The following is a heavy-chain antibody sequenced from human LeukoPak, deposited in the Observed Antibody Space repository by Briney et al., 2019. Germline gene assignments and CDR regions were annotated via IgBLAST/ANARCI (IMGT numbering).Heavy chain of an antibody. CDR1: GYTLTELS. J-gene: IGHJ5*02. V-gene: IGHV1-24*01. CDR3: AIDRYCSSNSCSPWGFDP. D-gene: IGHD2-2*01. Sequence: ASVKVSCKVSGYTLTELSMHWVRQAPGKGLEWMGGFDPEDGETIYAQKFQGRVTMTEDTSTDTAYMELSSLRSEDTAVYYCAIDRYCSSNSCSPWGFDPWGQGTLVTVSS. CDR2: FDPEDGET.